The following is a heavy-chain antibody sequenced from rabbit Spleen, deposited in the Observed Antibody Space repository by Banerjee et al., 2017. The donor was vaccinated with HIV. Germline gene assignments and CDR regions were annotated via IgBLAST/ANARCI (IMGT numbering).Heavy chain of an antibody. CDR2: IYVGRSGST. Sequence: QSLEESGGGLVKPGASLTLTCKASGFSFSSGYDMCWVRQAPGNGLEWIACIYVGRSGSTYYATWAKGRFTISKTSSTTVTLQMTSLTAADTATYFCARGSATMTLVITGYYFTLWGPGTLVTVS. D-gene: IGHD2-1*01. CDR1: GFSFSSGYD. J-gene: IGHJ4*01. CDR3: ARGSATMTLVITGYYFTL. V-gene: IGHV1S40*01.